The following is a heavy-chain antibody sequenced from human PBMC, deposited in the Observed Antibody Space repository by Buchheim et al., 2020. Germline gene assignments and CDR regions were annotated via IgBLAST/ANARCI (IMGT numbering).Heavy chain of an antibody. CDR1: GGSFSGYY. Sequence: QVQLQQWGAGLLKPSETLSLTCAVYGGSFSGYYWSWIRQPPGKGLEWIGEINHSGSTNYNPSLKSRVTISVDTSKNQFSLKLSSVTAADTAVYYCARGRSLWFGELFYYYYGMDVWGQGTT. CDR3: ARGRSLWFGELFYYYYGMDV. CDR2: INHSGST. J-gene: IGHJ6*02. D-gene: IGHD3-10*01. V-gene: IGHV4-34*01.